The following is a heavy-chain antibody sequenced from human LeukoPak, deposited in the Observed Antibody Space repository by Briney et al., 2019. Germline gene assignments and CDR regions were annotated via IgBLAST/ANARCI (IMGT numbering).Heavy chain of an antibody. Sequence: ASVKVSCKASGYTFTCYYMHWVRQAPGQGLEWMGWINPNSGGTNYAQKFHGRVTMTMDTSIPTAYMELSKLRSDDTAVYNCAAESSGWYIVWFDPWGQGTLVTVSS. V-gene: IGHV1-2*02. D-gene: IGHD6-19*01. CDR1: GYTFTCYY. J-gene: IGHJ5*02. CDR2: INPNSGGT. CDR3: AAESSGWYIVWFDP.